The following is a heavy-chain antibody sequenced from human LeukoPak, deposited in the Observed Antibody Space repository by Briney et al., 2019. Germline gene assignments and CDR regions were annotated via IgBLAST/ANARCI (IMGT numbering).Heavy chain of an antibody. J-gene: IGHJ3*02. V-gene: IGHV1-2*02. D-gene: IGHD1-1*01. CDR2: INPNSGGT. CDR3: AAAELELDAFDI. CDR1: GYTLTGYY. Sequence: ASVKVSCKASGYTLTGYYMHWVRQAPGQGLEWMGWINPNSGGTNYAQKFQGRVTMTRDTSISTAYMELSRLRSDDTAVYYCAAAELELDAFDIWGQGTMVTVSS.